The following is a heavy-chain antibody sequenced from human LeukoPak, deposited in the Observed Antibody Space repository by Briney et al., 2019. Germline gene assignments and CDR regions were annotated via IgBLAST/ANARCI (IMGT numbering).Heavy chain of an antibody. CDR1: GYIFTNYW. CDR2: IYPGDSDT. J-gene: IGHJ4*02. CDR3: ARLVGDSYSDY. V-gene: IGHV5-51*01. D-gene: IGHD2-21*02. Sequence: SGGPLRLSCKSSGYIFTNYWIAWVRQMPGKGLEWMGIIYPGDSDTRYSPSFQGQVTISADKSINAAYLQWSSLKASDTAMYYCARLVGDSYSDYWGQGTLVTVSS.